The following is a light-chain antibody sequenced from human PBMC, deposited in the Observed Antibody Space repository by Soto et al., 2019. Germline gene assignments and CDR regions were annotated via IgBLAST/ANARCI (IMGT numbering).Light chain of an antibody. CDR3: QKYENLPT. V-gene: IGKV1-33*01. CDR1: QNINNY. J-gene: IGKJ5*01. Sequence: DIQMTQSPSSLSASVGDRVIITCQASQNINNYLNWYQQKPGRAPKLLIYDASNLEAGVPSRFRGSGSGTDFTFTISRLQPEDIATYYCQKYENLPTFGQGTRLEIK. CDR2: DAS.